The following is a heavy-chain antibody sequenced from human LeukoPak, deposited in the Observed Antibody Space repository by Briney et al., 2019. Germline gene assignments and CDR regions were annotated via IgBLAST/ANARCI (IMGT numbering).Heavy chain of an antibody. Sequence: SETLSLTCAVYGGSFSGYYWSWIRQPPGKGLEWIGEINHSGSTNYNPSLKSRVTISVDTSENQFSLKLSSVTAADTAVYYCARGAGGWITGLNWFDPWGQGTLVTVSS. J-gene: IGHJ5*02. CDR3: ARGAGGWITGLNWFDP. CDR1: GGSFSGYY. D-gene: IGHD1-14*01. CDR2: INHSGST. V-gene: IGHV4-34*01.